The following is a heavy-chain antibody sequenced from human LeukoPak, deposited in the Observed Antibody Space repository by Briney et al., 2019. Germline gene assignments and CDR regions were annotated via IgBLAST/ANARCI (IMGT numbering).Heavy chain of an antibody. V-gene: IGHV5-10-1*01. CDR2: IDPSDSYT. CDR3: ATPVFYGDYYFDY. J-gene: IGHJ4*02. D-gene: IGHD4-17*01. Sequence: PGESLKISCKGSGYSFTSYWISWVRQMPGEGLEWMGRIDPSDSYTNYSPSFQGHVTISADKSISTAYLQWSSLKASDTAMYYCATPVFYGDYYFDYWGQGTLVTVSS. CDR1: GYSFTSYW.